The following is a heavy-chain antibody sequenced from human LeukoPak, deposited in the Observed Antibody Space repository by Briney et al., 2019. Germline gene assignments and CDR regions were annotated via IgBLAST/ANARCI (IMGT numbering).Heavy chain of an antibody. CDR1: GFTFSNAW. CDR3: ITGFWDSSGFYHGDDAFDV. Sequence: SGGSLRLSCVASGFTFSNAWMTWVRQAPGRGLEWVGRITSKSSGEIRVYATPVQGRFTISRDDSKNTVYVQMNSLKPEDAAVYYCITGFWDSSGFYHGDDAFDVWGQGTLVAVSS. D-gene: IGHD3-22*01. J-gene: IGHJ3*01. V-gene: IGHV3-15*01. CDR2: ITSKSSGEIR.